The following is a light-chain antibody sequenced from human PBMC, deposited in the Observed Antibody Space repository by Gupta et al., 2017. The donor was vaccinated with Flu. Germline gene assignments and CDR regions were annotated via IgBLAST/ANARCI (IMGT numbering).Light chain of an antibody. V-gene: IGLV2-14*01. CDR1: SSDVGGYNY. J-gene: IGLJ1*01. CDR3: SSYTSSSTFYV. CDR2: EVS. Sequence: QSALTQPASVSGSPGPSITIPCTGTSSDVGGYNYVSWYQQHPGKAPKLMIYEVSNRPSGVSNRFSGSKSGNTASLTISGLQAEDEADYYCSSYTSSSTFYVFGTGTKVTVL.